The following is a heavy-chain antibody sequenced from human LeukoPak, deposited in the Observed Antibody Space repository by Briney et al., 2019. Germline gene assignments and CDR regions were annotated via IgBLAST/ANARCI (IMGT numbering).Heavy chain of an antibody. CDR1: GFKFSNYV. Sequence: GGSLRLSCGASGFKFSNYVMNWVRQAPGKGLEWVSTISIGGGTTFYADSVKGRFTISRDNSKNTLHLQMNSLRAEDTAVYYCARSQLRYFTKSNYYFDYWGQGALVIVSS. J-gene: IGHJ4*01. D-gene: IGHD2-2*01. CDR2: ISIGGGTT. V-gene: IGHV3-23*01. CDR3: ARSQLRYFTKSNYYFDY.